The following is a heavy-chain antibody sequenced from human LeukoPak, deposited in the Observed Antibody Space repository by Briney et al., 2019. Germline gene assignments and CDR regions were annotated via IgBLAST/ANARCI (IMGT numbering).Heavy chain of an antibody. CDR2: IYYSGST. V-gene: IGHV4-39*01. J-gene: IGHJ6*02. CDR1: GGSISSSSYY. Sequence: SETLSLTCTVSGGSISSSSYYWGWIRQPPGKGLEWIGSIYYSGSTYYNPSLKSRVTISVDTSKNQFSLKLSSVTAADTAVYYCARATGLPGSYYYYGMDVWGQGTTVTVSS. D-gene: IGHD5-12*01. CDR3: ARATGLPGSYYYYGMDV.